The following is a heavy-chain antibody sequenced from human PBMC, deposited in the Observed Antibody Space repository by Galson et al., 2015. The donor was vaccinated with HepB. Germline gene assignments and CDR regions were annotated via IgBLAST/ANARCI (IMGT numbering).Heavy chain of an antibody. CDR2: IYYSGST. CDR3: ARRGDGMDV. J-gene: IGHJ6*02. V-gene: IGHV4-39*01. Sequence: ETLSLTCTVSGGSISSSSYYWGWIRQPPGKGLEWIGSIYYSGSTYYNPSLKSRVTISVDTSKNQFSLKLSSVTAADTAVYYCARRGDGMDVWGQGTTVTVSS. CDR1: GGSISSSSYY. D-gene: IGHD3-16*01.